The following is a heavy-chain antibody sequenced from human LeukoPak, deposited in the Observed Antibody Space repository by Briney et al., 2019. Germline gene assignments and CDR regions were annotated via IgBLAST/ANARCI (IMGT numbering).Heavy chain of an antibody. CDR2: TYYRSKWYN. D-gene: IGHD1-7*01. Sequence: SQTLSLTCAVSGDSVSSNSAAWNWLRQSPSRGLEWLGRTYYRSKWYNDYAVSVKSRITIHPDTSKNQFSLQLNSVTPEDTAVYYCASSLSQLELEPLGYWGQGTLVTVSS. CDR3: ASSLSQLELEPLGY. J-gene: IGHJ4*02. V-gene: IGHV6-1*01. CDR1: GDSVSSNSAA.